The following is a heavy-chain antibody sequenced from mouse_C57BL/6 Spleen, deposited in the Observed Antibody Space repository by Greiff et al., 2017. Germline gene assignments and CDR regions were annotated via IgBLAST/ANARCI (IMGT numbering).Heavy chain of an antibody. CDR3: ARCDYDGLFDY. Sequence: QVQLQQPGAELVKPGASVKLSCKASGYTFTSYWMHWVKQRPGRGLEWIGRIDPNNGGTKYNEKFKSKATLTVDKPSSTAYMRLSSLTSEDSAVDYCARCDYDGLFDYWGQGTTLTVSS. D-gene: IGHD2-4*01. J-gene: IGHJ2*01. CDR2: IDPNNGGT. CDR1: GYTFTSYW. V-gene: IGHV1-72*01.